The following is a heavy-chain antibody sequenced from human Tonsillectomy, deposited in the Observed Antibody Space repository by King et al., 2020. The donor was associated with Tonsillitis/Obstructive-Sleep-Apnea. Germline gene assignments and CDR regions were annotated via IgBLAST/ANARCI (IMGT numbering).Heavy chain of an antibody. CDR2: IYYSGST. CDR3: ARELVAASTLRPDAFDI. CDR1: GGSISSGGYY. Sequence: MQLQESGPGLVKPSQNLSLTCTVSGGSISSGGYYWRWIRQHPGKGLEWIGYIYYSGSTYYNPSLKSLVTISVDTSKNQFSLKLSSVTAADTAVYYCARELVAASTLRPDAFDIWGQGTMVTVSS. J-gene: IGHJ3*02. V-gene: IGHV4-31*01. D-gene: IGHD2-15*01.